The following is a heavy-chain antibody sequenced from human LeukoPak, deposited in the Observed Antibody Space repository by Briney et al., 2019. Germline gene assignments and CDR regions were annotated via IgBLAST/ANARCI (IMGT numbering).Heavy chain of an antibody. Sequence: GASVKVSCKASGYTFTGYYMHWVRQAPGQGLEWMGWINPNSGGTNYAQKFQGRVTMTRDTSISTAYMELSRLRSGDTAVYYCARAVPDYYYGMDVWGQGTTVTVSS. V-gene: IGHV1-2*02. CDR2: INPNSGGT. J-gene: IGHJ6*02. CDR1: GYTFTGYY. CDR3: ARAVPDYYYGMDV. D-gene: IGHD6-6*01.